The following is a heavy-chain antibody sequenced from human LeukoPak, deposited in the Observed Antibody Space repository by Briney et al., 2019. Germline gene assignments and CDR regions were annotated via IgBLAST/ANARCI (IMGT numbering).Heavy chain of an antibody. J-gene: IGHJ6*03. CDR3: ARLEVVPAALTYYYYYYMDV. V-gene: IGHV4-34*01. D-gene: IGHD2-2*01. CDR2: INHSGST. CDR1: GGSFSGYY. Sequence: SETLSLTCAVYGGSFSGYYWSWIRQPPGKGLEWIGEINHSGSTNYNPSLKSRVTISVDTSKNQFSLKLSSATAADTAVYYCARLEVVPAALTYYYYYYMDVWGKGTTVTVSS.